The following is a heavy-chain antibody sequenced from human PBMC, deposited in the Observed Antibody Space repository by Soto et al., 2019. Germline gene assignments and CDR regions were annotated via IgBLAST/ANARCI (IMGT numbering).Heavy chain of an antibody. V-gene: IGHV3-64D*06. CDR3: VKDPYGSGSYYSYYFDY. CDR2: ISSNGGST. J-gene: IGHJ4*02. CDR1: GFTFSSYA. Sequence: GGSLRLSCSASGFTFSSYAMHWVRQAPGKGLEYVSAISSNGGSTYYADSVKGRFTISRDNSKNTLYLQMSSLRAEDTAVYYCVKDPYGSGSYYSYYFDYWGQGTLVTVSS. D-gene: IGHD3-10*01.